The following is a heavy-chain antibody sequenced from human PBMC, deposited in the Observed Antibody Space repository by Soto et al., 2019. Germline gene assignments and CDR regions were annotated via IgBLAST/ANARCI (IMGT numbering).Heavy chain of an antibody. J-gene: IGHJ4*02. CDR3: ATYPGDGGGRGY. V-gene: IGHV4-59*08. D-gene: IGHD3-16*01. Sequence: QVQLQESGPGLVKPSETLSLTCTVSGASISRDHWNWIRQPPGKGLEWIGEYSGSTNYNPSLKSRVTISVDTSKNHFSLKLSSVPAADTAVYFCATYPGDGGGRGYWGQGTLVTVSS. CDR2: EYSGST. CDR1: GASISRDH.